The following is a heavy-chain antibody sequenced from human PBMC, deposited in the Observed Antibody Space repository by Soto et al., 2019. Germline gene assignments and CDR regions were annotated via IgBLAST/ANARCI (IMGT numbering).Heavy chain of an antibody. CDR3: ARDYSVSGSYAPWFDP. D-gene: IGHD3-10*01. Sequence: PGGSLRLSCAASGFTFGSYARTWVRQAAGKGLEWVSPISGSATGTYYAESVKGRFTISRDTSKDTVYLQMTSLRAEDTAIYYCARDYSVSGSYAPWFDPWGQGTLVTVSS. CDR2: ISGSATGT. J-gene: IGHJ5*02. V-gene: IGHV3-23*01. CDR1: GFTFGSYA.